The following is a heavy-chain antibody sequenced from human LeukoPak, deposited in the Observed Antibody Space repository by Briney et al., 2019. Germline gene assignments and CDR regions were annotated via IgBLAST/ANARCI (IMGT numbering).Heavy chain of an antibody. CDR2: IIPIFGTA. V-gene: IGHV1-69*05. J-gene: IGHJ3*02. D-gene: IGHD6-19*01. Sequence: SVTVSCKASGGTFSSYAISWVRQAPGQGLEWMGGIIPIFGTANYAQKFQGRVTITTDESTSTAYMELSSLRSEDTAVYYCARIAVAPDAFDIWGQGTMVTVSS. CDR3: ARIAVAPDAFDI. CDR1: GGTFSSYA.